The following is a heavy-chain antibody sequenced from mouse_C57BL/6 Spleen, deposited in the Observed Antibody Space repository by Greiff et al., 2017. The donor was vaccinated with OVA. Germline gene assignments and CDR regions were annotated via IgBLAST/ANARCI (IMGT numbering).Heavy chain of an antibody. D-gene: IGHD2-4*01. CDR3: ARRYDYDGYAMDY. Sequence: VQLVESGAELARPGASVKMSCKASGYTFTSYTMHWVKQRPGQGLEWIGYINPSSGYTKYNQKFKDKATLTADKSSSTAYMQLSSLTSEDSAVYYCARRYDYDGYAMDYWGQGTSVTVSS. CDR1: GYTFTSYT. CDR2: INPSSGYT. J-gene: IGHJ4*01. V-gene: IGHV1-4*01.